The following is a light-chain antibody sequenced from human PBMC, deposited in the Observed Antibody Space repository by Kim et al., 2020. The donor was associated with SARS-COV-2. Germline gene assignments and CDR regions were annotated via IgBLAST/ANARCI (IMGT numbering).Light chain of an antibody. J-gene: IGKJ5*01. CDR2: GAS. CDR1: QDISND. V-gene: IGKV1-17*01. CDR3: LKNNTYTST. Sequence: DIQMTQSPSSLSASVGDRVTITCRASQDISNDLGWYQQNPGRAPKRLIYGASSLQSGVPSRFSGSGSGTEFTLTISSLQPEDFATYFCLKNNTYTSTFGQGTRMEIK.